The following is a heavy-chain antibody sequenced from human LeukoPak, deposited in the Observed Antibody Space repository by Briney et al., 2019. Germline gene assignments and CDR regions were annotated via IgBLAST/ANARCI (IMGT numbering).Heavy chain of an antibody. CDR1: GFTFRTYS. D-gene: IGHD3-22*01. CDR3: AKGSYYDSSGSFYFDY. Sequence: PGGSLRLSCAASGFTFRTYSMSWVRQAPGKGLEWISYIGSSGTVTHYADSVKGRFTISRDNSKNTLYVQVNSLGTEDTAAYYCAKGSYYDSSGSFYFDYWGQGTLVTVSS. J-gene: IGHJ4*02. CDR2: IGSSGTVT. V-gene: IGHV3-23*01.